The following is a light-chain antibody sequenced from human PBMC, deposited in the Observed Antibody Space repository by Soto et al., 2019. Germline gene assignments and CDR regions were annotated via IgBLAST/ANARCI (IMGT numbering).Light chain of an antibody. V-gene: IGKV3-20*01. Sequence: EIVLTQSPGTLSLSPGERATLSCRASQSVRSNYLAWYQQKPGQAPRLLIYGASSRATGIPDRFSGSGSGTDFTLTINRLEPEDFAVYYCQQYGPSPRTSGQGTKVEIK. CDR3: QQYGPSPRT. CDR1: QSVRSNY. J-gene: IGKJ1*01. CDR2: GAS.